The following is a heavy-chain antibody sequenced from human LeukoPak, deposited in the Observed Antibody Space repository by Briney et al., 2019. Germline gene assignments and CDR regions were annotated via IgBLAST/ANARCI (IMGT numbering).Heavy chain of an antibody. D-gene: IGHD1-26*01. J-gene: IGHJ4*02. V-gene: IGHV3-21*01. CDR1: GFTFSSYS. CDR2: ISSSSSYI. CDR3: ARALGIVGATADY. Sequence: GGSLRLSCAASGFTFSSYSMNWVRQAPGKGLEWVSSISSSSSYIYYADSVKGRFTISRDSAKNSLYLQMNSLRAEDTAVYYCARALGIVGATADYWGQGTLVTVSS.